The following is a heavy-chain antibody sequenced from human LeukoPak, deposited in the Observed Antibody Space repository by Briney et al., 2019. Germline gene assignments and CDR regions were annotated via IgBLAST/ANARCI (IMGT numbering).Heavy chain of an antibody. V-gene: IGHV3-23*01. Sequence: GGSLRLSCAASGFTFSSYAMSWVRQIPGKGLGWVSAISGSDAGTYYADSVKGRFTISRDNSKNTLYLQMNSLRAEDTAVYYCAKLLNDYGDYYFDYWGQGTLVTVSS. CDR3: AKLLNDYGDYYFDY. CDR2: ISGSDAGT. J-gene: IGHJ4*02. CDR1: GFTFSSYA. D-gene: IGHD4-17*01.